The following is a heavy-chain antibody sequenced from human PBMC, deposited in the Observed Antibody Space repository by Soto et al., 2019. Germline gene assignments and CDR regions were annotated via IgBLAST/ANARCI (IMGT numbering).Heavy chain of an antibody. CDR1: GFSLRISGVG. CDR3: AHSATVSDAFDI. CDR2: IYWDDDK. D-gene: IGHD2-15*01. Sequence: QITLKESGPTLVKPTQTLTLTCTFSGFSLRISGVGVGWIRQPPGKALEWLALIYWDDDKRYSPSLKSRLTITKDTAKNQVVLTMTNMDPVDTATYYGAHSATVSDAFDIWGQGTMVTVSS. J-gene: IGHJ3*02. V-gene: IGHV2-5*02.